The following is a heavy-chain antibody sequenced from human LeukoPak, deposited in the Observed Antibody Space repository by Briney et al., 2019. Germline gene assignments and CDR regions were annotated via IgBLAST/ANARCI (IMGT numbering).Heavy chain of an antibody. CDR3: ARVGMVRGARTTYNWFDP. CDR2: INPNSSGT. J-gene: IGHJ5*02. CDR1: GYTFTGYY. V-gene: IGHV1-2*02. Sequence: GASVKVSCKASGYTFTGYYMHWVRQAPGQGLEWMGWINPNSSGTNYAQKFQGRVTMTRDTSISTAYMELSRLRSDDTAVYYCARVGMVRGARTTYNWFDPWGQGTLVTVSS. D-gene: IGHD3-10*01.